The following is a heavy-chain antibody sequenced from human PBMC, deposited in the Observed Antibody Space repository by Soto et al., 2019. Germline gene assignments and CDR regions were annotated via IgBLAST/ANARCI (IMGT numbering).Heavy chain of an antibody. CDR3: ARDQGVRGLRYYYYGMDV. V-gene: IGHV1-2*02. CDR2: INPNSGGT. Sequence: ASVKVSCKASGYTFTGYYMHWVRQAPGQGLEWMGWINPNSGGTNYAQKFQGRVTMTRDTSISTAYMELSRLRSDDTAVYYCARDQGVRGLRYYYYGMDVWGQGTTVTVS. CDR1: GYTFTGYY. J-gene: IGHJ6*02. D-gene: IGHD4-17*01.